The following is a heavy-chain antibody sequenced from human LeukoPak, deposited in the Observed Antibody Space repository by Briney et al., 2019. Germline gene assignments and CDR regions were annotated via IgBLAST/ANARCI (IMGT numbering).Heavy chain of an antibody. J-gene: IGHJ6*02. D-gene: IGHD5-18*01. CDR1: GFTFGDHA. V-gene: IGHV3-49*04. CDR2: IRSKAYRGTT. Sequence: GGSLRLSCTGSGFTFGDHAMSWVRQAPGKGLEWVGFIRSKAYRGTTEYAASVKGRFSISRDDSASIAYLQMNSLKTEDAAVYYCARGPIQLWIHNAMDVWGQGTTVTVSS. CDR3: ARGPIQLWIHNAMDV.